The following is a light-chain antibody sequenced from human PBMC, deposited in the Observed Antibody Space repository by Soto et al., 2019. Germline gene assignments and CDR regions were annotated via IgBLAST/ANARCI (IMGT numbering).Light chain of an antibody. Sequence: EILLTQYPGTLSLSPGERATLSCRASQSVSSNNLAWYQQKPGQSPRLLIYGASSRATGIPERFSGSGSGTDFTLTINRLEPEDFAVYYCQQYGSFFGGGTKVDIK. CDR1: QSVSSNN. V-gene: IGKV3-20*01. CDR3: QQYGSF. CDR2: GAS. J-gene: IGKJ4*01.